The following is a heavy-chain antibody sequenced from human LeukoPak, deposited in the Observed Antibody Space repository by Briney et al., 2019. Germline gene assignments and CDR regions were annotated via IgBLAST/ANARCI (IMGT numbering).Heavy chain of an antibody. CDR2: KNPNSGNT. CDR3: ARQRGYSYAHTYGMDV. CDR1: GYTFTSYD. J-gene: IGHJ6*02. Sequence: ASVKVSCKASGYTFTSYDINWVRQATGQGLEWMGWKNPNSGNTGYAQKFQGRVTMTRSTSISTAYMELSSLRSEDTAVYYCARQRGYSYAHTYGMDVWGQGTTVTVSS. D-gene: IGHD5-18*01. V-gene: IGHV1-8*01.